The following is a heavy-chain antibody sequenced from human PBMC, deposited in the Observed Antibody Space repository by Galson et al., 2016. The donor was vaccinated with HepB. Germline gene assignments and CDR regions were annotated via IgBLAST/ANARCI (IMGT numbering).Heavy chain of an antibody. D-gene: IGHD6-19*01. CDR2: IKPDGGEA. Sequence: LRLSCAASGFSFSTYWMSWVRQAPGKGLEWVANIKPDGGEAYYVDSVKGRFTMSRDNAKNSLYLQMNSLRAEDTAVYYCARRGQWPDYWGQGTLVSVSS. CDR1: GFSFSTYW. V-gene: IGHV3-7*03. CDR3: ARRGQWPDY. J-gene: IGHJ4*02.